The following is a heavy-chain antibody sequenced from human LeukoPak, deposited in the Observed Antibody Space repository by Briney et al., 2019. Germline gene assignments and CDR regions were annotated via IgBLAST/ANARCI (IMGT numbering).Heavy chain of an antibody. D-gene: IGHD5-18*01. V-gene: IGHV1-2*02. CDR3: ARDGGGYSYGSSDGYYMDV. Sequence: ASVKVSCKASGYTFTGYYMHWVRQAPGQGLEWMGWINPNSGGTNYAQKFQGRVTMTRDTSISTAYMELSRLRSDDTAVYYCARDGGGYSYGSSDGYYMDVWGKGTTVTISS. CDR1: GYTFTGYY. CDR2: INPNSGGT. J-gene: IGHJ6*03.